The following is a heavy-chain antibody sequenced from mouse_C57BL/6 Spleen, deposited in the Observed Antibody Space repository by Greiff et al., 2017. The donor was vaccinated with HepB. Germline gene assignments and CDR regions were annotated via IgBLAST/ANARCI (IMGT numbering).Heavy chain of an antibody. CDR1: GYTFTDYY. V-gene: IGHV1-26*01. J-gene: IGHJ2*01. CDR3: ARSAFITTVVEDY. CDR2: INPNNGGS. Sequence: VQLQQSGPELVKPGASVKISCKASGYTFTDYYMNWVKQSHGKSLEWIGDINPNNGGSSYNQKFKGKATLTVDKSSSTAYMELRSLTSEDSAVYYCARSAFITTVVEDYWGQGTTLTVSS. D-gene: IGHD1-1*01.